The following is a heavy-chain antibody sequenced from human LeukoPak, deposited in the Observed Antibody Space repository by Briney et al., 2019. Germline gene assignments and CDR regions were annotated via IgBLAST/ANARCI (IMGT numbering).Heavy chain of an antibody. CDR3: ARGYYYDSSGYYYGHAY. J-gene: IGHJ4*02. CDR1: GFTFDDYG. CDR2: INRNGGST. Sequence: GGSLRLSCAPSGFTFDDYGMSWVRQAPGKGLEWVSGINRNGGSTGYADSVKGRFTISRDNAKNSLYLQMNSLRAEDTALYYCARGYYYDSSGYYYGHAYWGQGTLVTVSS. V-gene: IGHV3-20*04. D-gene: IGHD3-22*01.